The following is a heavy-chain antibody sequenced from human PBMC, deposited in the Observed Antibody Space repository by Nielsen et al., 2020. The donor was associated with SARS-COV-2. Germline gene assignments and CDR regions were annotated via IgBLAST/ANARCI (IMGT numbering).Heavy chain of an antibody. CDR2: MWADGATE. D-gene: IGHD5/OR15-5a*01. CDR1: GFTFSFYD. CDR3: AKDLGPDAGYTVFNDYFDN. V-gene: IGHV3-33*06. J-gene: IGHJ4*02. Sequence: GGSLRLSCAASGFTFSFYDIHWVRQAPGEGLEWVAVMWADGATEHYAESVKGRFTVSRDASKHTVCLQMNSLRAADSAVYYCAKDLGPDAGYTVFNDYFDNWGQGTLVTVSS.